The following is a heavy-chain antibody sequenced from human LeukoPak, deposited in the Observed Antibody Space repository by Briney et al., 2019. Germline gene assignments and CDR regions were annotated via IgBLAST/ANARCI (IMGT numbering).Heavy chain of an antibody. CDR1: GFTFSDYY. Sequence: GGSLRLSCAASGFTFSDYYMSWIRQAPGKGLEWVSYISSSGTTISYTDSVKGRFTISRDNAKNSLYLQMNSLRAEDTAVYYCARDYRSTFDYWGQGTLVTVSS. D-gene: IGHD1-26*01. CDR3: ARDYRSTFDY. V-gene: IGHV3-11*01. J-gene: IGHJ4*02. CDR2: ISSSGTTI.